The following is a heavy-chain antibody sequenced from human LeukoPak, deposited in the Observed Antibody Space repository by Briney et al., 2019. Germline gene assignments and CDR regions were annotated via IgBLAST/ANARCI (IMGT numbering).Heavy chain of an antibody. CDR2: IYYGGST. V-gene: IGHV4-59*01. D-gene: IGHD3-3*01. Sequence: KTSETLSLTCTVSGGSISSYYWSWIRQPPGKGLEWIGHIYYGGSTNYNPSLKSRVTISVDTSKNQFSLKLSSVAAADTAVYYCARAPHRYDFWSGYFYYYYGMDVWGQGTTVTVSS. CDR3: ARAPHRYDFWSGYFYYYYGMDV. J-gene: IGHJ6*02. CDR1: GGSISSYY.